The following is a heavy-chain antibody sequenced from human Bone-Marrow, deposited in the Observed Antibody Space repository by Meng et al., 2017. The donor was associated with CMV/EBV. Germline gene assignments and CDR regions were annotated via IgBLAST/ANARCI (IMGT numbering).Heavy chain of an antibody. Sequence: GESLKISCAASGFTFSSYSMNWVRQAPGKGLEWVSSISSSSSYIYYADSVKGRFTISRDNAKNSLYLQMNSLRAEDTAVYYCARETSGWPHIDYWGQGTLVTVSS. V-gene: IGHV3-21*01. CDR3: ARETSGWPHIDY. CDR1: GFTFSSYS. D-gene: IGHD6-19*01. J-gene: IGHJ4*02. CDR2: ISSSSSYI.